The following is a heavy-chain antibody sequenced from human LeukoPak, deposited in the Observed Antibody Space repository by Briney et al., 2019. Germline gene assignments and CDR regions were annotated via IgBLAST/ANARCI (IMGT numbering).Heavy chain of an antibody. V-gene: IGHV3-21*01. D-gene: IGHD2/OR15-2a*01. CDR2: ISSSSDYI. CDR1: RFTFSSYS. CDR3: ARGTEYGWLDP. J-gene: IGHJ5*02. Sequence: GGSLRLSCAASRFTFSSYSMNWVREAPGKGLEWVSSISSSSDYIYYADSVRGRFTISRDNARNSLYLQMNSLRVEDTAVYYCARGTEYGWLDPWGQGTLVTVSS.